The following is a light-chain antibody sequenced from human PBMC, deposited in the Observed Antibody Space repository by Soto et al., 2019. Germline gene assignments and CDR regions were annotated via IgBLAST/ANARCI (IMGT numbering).Light chain of an antibody. CDR1: QSVGSTY. V-gene: IGKV3-20*01. Sequence: EFVLTPSPGTLSLSPGERATLSCRASQSVGSTYLAWFQPKPAQAPRLLIYGASSRATGIPDRFSGSGSGTDFTLTISRLEPDDFAVYYCQQYGASSITFGQGTRLEI. CDR3: QQYGASSIT. J-gene: IGKJ5*01. CDR2: GAS.